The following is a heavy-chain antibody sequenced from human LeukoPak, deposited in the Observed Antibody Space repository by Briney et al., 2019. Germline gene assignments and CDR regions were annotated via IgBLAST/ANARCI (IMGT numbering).Heavy chain of an antibody. V-gene: IGHV1-2*02. CDR3: ARGYSYGYYYYYGMDV. J-gene: IGHJ6*02. Sequence: GASVKVSFRASGYTFTGYYMHWVRQAPGQGLEWMGWINPNSGGTNYAQKFQGRVTMTRDTAISTAYMELSRLRSDDTAVYYCARGYSYGYYYYYGMDVWGQGTTVTVSS. CDR2: INPNSGGT. CDR1: GYTFTGYY. D-gene: IGHD5-18*01.